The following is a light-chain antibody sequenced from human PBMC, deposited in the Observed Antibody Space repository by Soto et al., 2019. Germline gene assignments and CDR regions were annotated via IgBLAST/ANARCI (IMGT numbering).Light chain of an antibody. J-gene: IGLJ1*01. CDR2: DVS. Sequence: QSALTQPASVSGSPGQSITISCTGTSSDVGGYSYVSWYQQCPGKAPKLMIFDVSYRPSGVSNRFSGSKSGNTASLTISGRQAEDEADYYCSSYTSSSSNVFGTGTKVTVL. CDR3: SSYTSSSSNV. CDR1: SSDVGGYSY. V-gene: IGLV2-14*01.